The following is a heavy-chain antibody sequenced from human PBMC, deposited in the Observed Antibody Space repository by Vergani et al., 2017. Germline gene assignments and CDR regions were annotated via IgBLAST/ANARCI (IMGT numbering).Heavy chain of an antibody. J-gene: IGHJ4*02. V-gene: IGHV1-69*06. CDR3: ARGLYSSSWYFDY. CDR1: GGTFSSYA. Sequence: QVQLVQSGAEVKKPGSSVKVSCKASGGTFSSYAISWVRQAPGQGLEWMGGFDPEDGETIYAQKFQGRVTMTEDTSTDTAYMELSSLRSEDTAVYYCARGLYSSSWYFDYWGQGTLVTVSS. CDR2: FDPEDGET. D-gene: IGHD6-13*01.